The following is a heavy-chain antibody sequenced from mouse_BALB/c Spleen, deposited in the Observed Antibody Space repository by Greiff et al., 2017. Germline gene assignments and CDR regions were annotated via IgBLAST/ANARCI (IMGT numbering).Heavy chain of an antibody. CDR3: ARPGNPYAMDY. Sequence: VQLQQSGPGLVAPSQSLSITCTVSGFSLTSYGVHWVRQPPGKGLEWLGLIWAGGSTNYNSALMSRLSISKDNSKSQVFLKMNSLQTDDTAMYYCARPGNPYAMDYWGQGTSVTVSS. D-gene: IGHD2-1*01. V-gene: IGHV2-9*02. CDR1: GFSLTSYG. J-gene: IGHJ4*01. CDR2: IWAGGST.